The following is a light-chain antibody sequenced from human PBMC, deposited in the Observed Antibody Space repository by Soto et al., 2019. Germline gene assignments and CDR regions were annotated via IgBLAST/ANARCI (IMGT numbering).Light chain of an antibody. CDR3: QLYGGSPLFT. V-gene: IGKV3-20*01. CDR1: QSVRDSY. J-gene: IGKJ3*01. CDR2: GAS. Sequence: DIVLMQSPGTLSMSPGERATLSCRTSQSVRDSYVAWYQQRPGQAPRLLIYGASNRSDGVPDRFSGGGSGKDFTLTISRLEPEDFAVYYCQLYGGSPLFTFGPGTKVDIK.